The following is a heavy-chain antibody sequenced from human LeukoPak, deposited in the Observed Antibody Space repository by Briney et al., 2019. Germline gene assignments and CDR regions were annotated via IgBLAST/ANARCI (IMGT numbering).Heavy chain of an antibody. CDR3: TRDSERPPRWEQSN. CDR1: GFTFSDYS. V-gene: IGHV3-48*01. CDR2: ISSRSDTI. Sequence: GGSLTLSCAASGFTFSDYSMNWVRQAPGKGLEWVSYISSRSDTIKYADSVRGRFTISRDNAKNSLHLQMNTLRVEDTAIYYCTRDSERPPRWEQSNWGHGTLVSVSS. J-gene: IGHJ4*03. D-gene: IGHD5-24*01.